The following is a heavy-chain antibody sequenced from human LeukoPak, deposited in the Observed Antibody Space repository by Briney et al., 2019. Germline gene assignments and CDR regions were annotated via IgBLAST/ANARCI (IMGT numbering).Heavy chain of an antibody. CDR1: GYTFTDYA. D-gene: IGHD1-14*01. V-gene: IGHV7-4-1*02. Sequence: ASVKVSCKASGYTFTDYAMSWVRQAPGQGLESMGWINTGTGNPTYAQGFTGRFVFSLDTSVSTAYLQISSLKAEDTAVYYCARVAGGVDYWGQRTLVTVSS. J-gene: IGHJ4*02. CDR2: INTGTGNP. CDR3: ARVAGGVDY.